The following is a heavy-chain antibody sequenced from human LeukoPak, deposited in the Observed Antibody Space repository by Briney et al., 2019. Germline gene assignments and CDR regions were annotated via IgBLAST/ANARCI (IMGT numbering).Heavy chain of an antibody. D-gene: IGHD3-22*01. V-gene: IGHV2-26*01. J-gene: IGHJ5*02. CDR2: SSSNDEK. Sequence: SGPVLVKPPETLTLTFTVSGFSLSNARMGVSWIRQPPGKALEWLAHSSSNDEKSYSTSLKSRLTISRYTSKSQVTLTMTNLDPVDTATYYCARVQRDYCYELPNWFDTWGQGTLVTVSS. CDR3: ARVQRDYCYELPNWFDT. CDR1: GFSLSNARMG.